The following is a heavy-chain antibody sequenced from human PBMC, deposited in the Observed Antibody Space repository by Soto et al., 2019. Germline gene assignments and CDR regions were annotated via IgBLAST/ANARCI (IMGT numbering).Heavy chain of an antibody. CDR1: GGSISSYY. Sequence: QVQLQESGPGLVKPSETLSLTCTVSGGSISSYYWNWLRQPPGKGLEWFGYIYYSGSTNYNPSRKSRVTISVGTSTNQFSLHLSSVTAADTAVYYCARGSRERSVDYWCQGTLVSVSS. D-gene: IGHD6-6*01. J-gene: IGHJ4*02. CDR3: ARGSRERSVDY. CDR2: IYYSGST. V-gene: IGHV4-59*01.